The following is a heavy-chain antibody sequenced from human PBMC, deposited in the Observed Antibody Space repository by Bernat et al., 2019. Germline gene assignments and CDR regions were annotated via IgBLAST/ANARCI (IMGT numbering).Heavy chain of an antibody. CDR2: ISYDGSNK. CDR1: GFTVSSNY. CDR3: AKGNYGDYANTMDY. Sequence: VQLVESGGGLIQPGGSLRLSCAASGFTVSSNYMSWVRQAPGKGLVWVALISYDGSNKYYADSVKGRFTISRDNSKNTLYLQMNDLRAEDTAIYHCAKGNYGDYANTMDYWGQGTLVTVSS. V-gene: IGHV3-30*18. J-gene: IGHJ4*02. D-gene: IGHD4-17*01.